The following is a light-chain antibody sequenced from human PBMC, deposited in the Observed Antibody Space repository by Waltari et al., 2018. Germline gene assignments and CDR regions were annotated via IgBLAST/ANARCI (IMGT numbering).Light chain of an antibody. Sequence: EIVMTQSPAILSVSPGERATLSCRASQSVSSSFAWYQQKPGQAPRLLIYGASTRATGVPARFSGSESGTEFTLTISSLQSEDFADYYCQQYCCWPLTFGGGTKVEI. J-gene: IGKJ4*01. CDR1: QSVSSS. CDR2: GAS. V-gene: IGKV3-15*01. CDR3: QQYCCWPLT.